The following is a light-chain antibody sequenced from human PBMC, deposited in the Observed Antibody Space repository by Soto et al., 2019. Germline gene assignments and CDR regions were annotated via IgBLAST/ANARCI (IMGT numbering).Light chain of an antibody. V-gene: IGLV2-14*04. Sequence: GRARPITSTRTSSDVGGYNYVSWYQQHPGKAPKLMIYDVSNRPSGVSNRFSGSKSGNTASLTISGLQAEDEADYYCSSYTSSSTLFGSGTKVTVL. CDR2: DVS. CDR3: SSYTSSSTL. CDR1: SSDVGGYNY. J-gene: IGLJ1*01.